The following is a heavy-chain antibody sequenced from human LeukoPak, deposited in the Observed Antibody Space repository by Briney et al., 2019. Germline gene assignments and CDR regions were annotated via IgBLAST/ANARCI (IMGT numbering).Heavy chain of an antibody. Sequence: GWSLRLSCAASGFTFSSYTMHWVRQPQPPGLEGVAVISYDRSNKYYADSVKGRFTISRDNSKNTLYLQMNSLRAEDTAVYYCARSDYVWGSAPPLFDYWGQGTLVTVSS. D-gene: IGHD3-16*01. CDR2: ISYDRSNK. CDR3: ARSDYVWGSAPPLFDY. V-gene: IGHV3-30*04. CDR1: GFTFSSYT. J-gene: IGHJ4*02.